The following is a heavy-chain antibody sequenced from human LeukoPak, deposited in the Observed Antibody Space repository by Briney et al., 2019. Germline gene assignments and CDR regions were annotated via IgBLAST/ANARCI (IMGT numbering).Heavy chain of an antibody. CDR3: ARGRNYYDSSGYQVDY. CDR1: GGSFSGYY. Sequence: SETLSLTCAVYGGSFSGYYWSLIRQPPGKGLEWIGEINHSGSTNYNPSLKSRVTISVDTSKNQFSLKLSSVTAADTAVYYCARGRNYYDSSGYQVDYWGQGTLVTVSS. CDR2: INHSGST. V-gene: IGHV4-34*01. J-gene: IGHJ4*02. D-gene: IGHD3-22*01.